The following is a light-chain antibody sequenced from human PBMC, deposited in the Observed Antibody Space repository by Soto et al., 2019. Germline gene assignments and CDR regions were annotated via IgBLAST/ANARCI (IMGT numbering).Light chain of an antibody. Sequence: QSVLTQPASVCGSPGQSLTISCTGTSIDIAPYNYVSWYQQHPGKAPKLIIYEVSYRPSGISNRFSGSKSGNTASLTIAGLQAEDEADYYCSSYTSSTNYVFGTATKVTVL. CDR1: SIDIAPYNY. J-gene: IGLJ1*01. CDR2: EVS. V-gene: IGLV2-14*01. CDR3: SSYTSSTNYV.